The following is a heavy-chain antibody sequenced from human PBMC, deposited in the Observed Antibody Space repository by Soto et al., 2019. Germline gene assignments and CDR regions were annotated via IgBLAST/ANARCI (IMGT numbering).Heavy chain of an antibody. CDR1: GFSVSGNY. CDR2: IYSDGGT. Sequence: EVQLVESGGGMIQPGGSLRLSCAASGFSVSGNYMSWVRQAPGKGLEWVSVIYSDGGTDYADSVKGRFTISRDPSKNTLYLQMNRLRAEDTAVFYCARGLYGSASWCYYGMDVWGQGTTVTVSS. D-gene: IGHD3-10*01. J-gene: IGHJ6*02. CDR3: ARGLYGSASWCYYGMDV. V-gene: IGHV3-53*01.